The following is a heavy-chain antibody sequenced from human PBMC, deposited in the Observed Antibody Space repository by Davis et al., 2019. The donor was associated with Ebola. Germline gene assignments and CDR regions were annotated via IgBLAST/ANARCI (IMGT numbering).Heavy chain of an antibody. Sequence: GGSLRLSCAASGFTFSSYAMSWVRQAPGKGLEWVAVIWYDGSNKYYADSVKGRFTISRDNSKNTLYLQMNSLRAEDTAVYYCARGPVAGHTSIDYWGQGTLVTVSS. J-gene: IGHJ4*02. CDR2: IWYDGSNK. CDR1: GFTFSSYA. CDR3: ARGPVAGHTSIDY. V-gene: IGHV3-33*01. D-gene: IGHD6-19*01.